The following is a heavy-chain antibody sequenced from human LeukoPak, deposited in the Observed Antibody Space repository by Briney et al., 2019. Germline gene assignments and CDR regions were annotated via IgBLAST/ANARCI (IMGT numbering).Heavy chain of an antibody. CDR1: GGTFSSYA. D-gene: IGHD6-19*01. V-gene: IGHV1-69*05. J-gene: IGHJ5*02. Sequence: SVKVSCKASGGTFSSYAISWVRQAPGQGLEWMGGIIPIFGTANYAQKFQGRVTVTTDESTGTAYMELSSLRSEDTAVYYCASNGIAVAGTWGKSRNNWFDPWGQGTLVTVSS. CDR2: IIPIFGTA. CDR3: ASNGIAVAGTWGKSRNNWFDP.